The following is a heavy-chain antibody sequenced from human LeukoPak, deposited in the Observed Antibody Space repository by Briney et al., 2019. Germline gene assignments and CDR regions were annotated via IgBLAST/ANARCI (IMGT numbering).Heavy chain of an antibody. CDR2: INHRGST. CDR3: ARGLVYMWNYLYYFDS. V-gene: IGHV4-34*01. CDR1: GASFSGYY. J-gene: IGHJ4*02. Sequence: SETLSLTCAVSGASFSGYYWSWIRQPPGKGLEWIGEINHRGSTNYNPSLKSRVTISVDTSRNQFSLKLNSVTAADTAVYYCARGLVYMWNYLYYFDSWGQGTLVTVSS. D-gene: IGHD1-7*01.